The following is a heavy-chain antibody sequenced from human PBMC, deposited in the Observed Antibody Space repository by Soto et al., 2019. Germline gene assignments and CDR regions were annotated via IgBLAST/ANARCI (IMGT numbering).Heavy chain of an antibody. Sequence: QVQLQESGPGLVKSSETLSLICFVSGEALGSGQSYWNWIRQAPGKGLEWIGQTFVTGATKYSASLRGRVTMSVDPSKSQISLTLTSVTAADSATYFCARGRSDSAGSSFGRRMDVWGQGTTVTVSS. CDR1: GEALGSGQSY. CDR3: ARGRSDSAGSSFGRRMDV. D-gene: IGHD3-10*01. V-gene: IGHV4-61*01. J-gene: IGHJ6*02. CDR2: TFVTGAT.